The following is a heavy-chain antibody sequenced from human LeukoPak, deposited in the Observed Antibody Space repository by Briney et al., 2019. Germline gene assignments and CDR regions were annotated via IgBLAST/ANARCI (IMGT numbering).Heavy chain of an antibody. D-gene: IGHD3-22*01. J-gene: IGHJ4*02. CDR3: ARVRADGDSSGYYYRWGYFDY. Sequence: SETLSPTCAVYGGSFSSYYWSWIRQPAGKGLEWIGRIYTSGSTNYKPSLKSRVTISVDTSKNQFSLKLTSVTAADTAVYYCARVRADGDSSGYYYRWGYFDYWGQGTLVTVSS. CDR2: IYTSGST. V-gene: IGHV4-59*10. CDR1: GGSFSSYY.